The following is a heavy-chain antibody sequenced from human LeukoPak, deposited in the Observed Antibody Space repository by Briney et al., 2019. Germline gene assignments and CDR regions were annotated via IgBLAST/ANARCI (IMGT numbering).Heavy chain of an antibody. CDR1: GYSITGGYY. CDR3: ARSYYYNSGSPFDP. J-gene: IGHJ5*02. CDR2: IFRSGST. D-gene: IGHD3-10*01. Sequence: SETLSLTCVVSGYSITGGYYWGWVRQPPGRGLEWIGSIFRSGSTYYNPSLKSRVTISLDTSKNQFSLKLNSVTAADTAVYYCARSYYYNSGSPFDPWGQGTLVTVSS. V-gene: IGHV4-38-2*01.